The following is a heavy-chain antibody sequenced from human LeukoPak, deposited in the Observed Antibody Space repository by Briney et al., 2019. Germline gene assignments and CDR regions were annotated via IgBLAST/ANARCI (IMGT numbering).Heavy chain of an antibody. Sequence: PSGTLSLTCAVSGGSISSSNWWSWVRQPPGKGLEWIGEIYHSGSTNYNPSLKSRVTISVDQSKNQCSLKLSSVTAADTAVYYCARKWFLGWLDYWGQGTLVTVSS. CDR2: IYHSGST. CDR3: ARKWFLGWLDY. CDR1: GGSISSSNW. D-gene: IGHD3-10*01. V-gene: IGHV4-4*02. J-gene: IGHJ4*02.